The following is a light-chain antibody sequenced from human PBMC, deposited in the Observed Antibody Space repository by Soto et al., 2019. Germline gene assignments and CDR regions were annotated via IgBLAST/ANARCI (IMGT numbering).Light chain of an antibody. CDR1: QSVDIN. CDR2: GAS. V-gene: IGKV3D-15*01. J-gene: IGKJ4*01. Sequence: EIVMTQSPATLSVSPGERATLSCSASQSVDINLAWYQQKPGQAPRLLIFGASTRATGIPARCSGSGSGTDFTLTISSLQSEDFGVYFGQQYDKWPLTFGGGTKVEIK. CDR3: QQYDKWPLT.